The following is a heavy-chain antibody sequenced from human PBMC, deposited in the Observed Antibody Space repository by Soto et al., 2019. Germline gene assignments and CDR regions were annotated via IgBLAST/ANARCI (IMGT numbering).Heavy chain of an antibody. CDR3: ALYYYDSSGYYDNGIEYFQH. D-gene: IGHD3-22*01. J-gene: IGHJ1*01. CDR1: GGSFSGYY. V-gene: IGHV4-34*01. CDR2: INHSGST. Sequence: SETLSLTCAVYGGSFSGYYWSWIRQPPGKGLEWIGEINHSGSTNYNPSLKSRVTISVDTSKNQFSLKPSSVTAADTAVYYCALYYYDSSGYYDNGIEYFQHWGQGTLVTVSS.